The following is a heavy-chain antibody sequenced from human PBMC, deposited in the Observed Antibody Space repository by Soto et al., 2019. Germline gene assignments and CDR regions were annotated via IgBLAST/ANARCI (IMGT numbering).Heavy chain of an antibody. Sequence: SETLSLTCTVSGGSISNYYWSWIRQPPGKGLEWIGYISYSGSTNYNPSLKSRVTISLDTSRNQFSLKLWSVTSADTAFYYCARDPNCPYNFDYWGQGTLVTVSS. CDR1: GGSISNYY. V-gene: IGHV4-59*01. D-gene: IGHD7-27*01. J-gene: IGHJ4*02. CDR2: ISYSGST. CDR3: ARDPNCPYNFDY.